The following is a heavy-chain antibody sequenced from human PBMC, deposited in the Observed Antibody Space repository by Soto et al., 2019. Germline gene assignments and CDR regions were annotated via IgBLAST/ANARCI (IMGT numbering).Heavy chain of an antibody. D-gene: IGHD6-6*01. Sequence: QLQLQESGPGLVKPSETLSLTCTVSGGSISSSSYYWGWIRQPPGKGLEWIGSIYYSGSTYYNPSLKRRVTISVDTSKNQFSLKLSSVTAADTAVYYCARSYSSSSVHYYYYYGMDVWGQGTTVTVSS. CDR2: IYYSGST. V-gene: IGHV4-39*01. CDR3: ARSYSSSSVHYYYYYGMDV. J-gene: IGHJ6*02. CDR1: GGSISSSSYY.